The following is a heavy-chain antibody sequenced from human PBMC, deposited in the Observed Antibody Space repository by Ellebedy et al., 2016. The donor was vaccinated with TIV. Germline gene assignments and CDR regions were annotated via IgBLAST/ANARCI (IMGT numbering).Heavy chain of an antibody. J-gene: IGHJ5*02. D-gene: IGHD6-13*01. Sequence: SETLSLXXAVYGGSFSGYYWSWIRQPPGKGLEWIGEINHSGSTNYNPSLKSRVTISVDTSKNQFSLKLTSMTAADTAVYYCAREMAAGTTWFNPWGQGTLVTVSS. CDR2: INHSGST. CDR1: GGSFSGYY. V-gene: IGHV4-34*01. CDR3: AREMAAGTTWFNP.